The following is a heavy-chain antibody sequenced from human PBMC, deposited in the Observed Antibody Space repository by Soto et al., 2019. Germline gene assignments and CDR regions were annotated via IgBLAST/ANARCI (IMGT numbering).Heavy chain of an antibody. V-gene: IGHV4-30-2*01. Sequence: QLQLQESGSGLVKPSQTLSLTCAVSGGSINTATHSWSWIRQPPGKGLEWIGYIYHSGSTYYNPSVKSRVTLSIDKPTNHSSLRLSSVTAADTAVYYCARGGGVTTTGDDYWGQGILVTVSS. D-gene: IGHD4-4*01. CDR2: IYHSGST. CDR3: ARGGGVTTTGDDY. CDR1: GGSINTATHS. J-gene: IGHJ4*02.